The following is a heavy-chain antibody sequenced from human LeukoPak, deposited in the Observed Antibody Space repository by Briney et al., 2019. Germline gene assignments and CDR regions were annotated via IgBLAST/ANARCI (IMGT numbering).Heavy chain of an antibody. V-gene: IGHV3-30*18. D-gene: IGHD2-8*02. CDR2: ISHDGSNK. CDR1: GFTFSRYD. Sequence: GGSLRLSCAASGFTFSRYDMHWVRQAPGKGLEWVAVISHDGSNKYYADSVKGRFTISRDNSKNTLYLQLNSLRAEDTAVYYCAKDVTGSAYWGQGTLVTVSS. CDR3: AKDVTGSAY. J-gene: IGHJ4*02.